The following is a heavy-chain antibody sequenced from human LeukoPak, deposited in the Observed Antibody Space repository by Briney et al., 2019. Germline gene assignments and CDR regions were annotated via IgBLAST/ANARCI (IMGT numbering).Heavy chain of an antibody. CDR3: ARDPPDIVVVPAAYFDY. D-gene: IGHD2-2*01. CDR2: ISSSSTI. Sequence: GGSLRLSCAASGFTFSSYSMNWVRQAPGKGLEWVSYISSSSTIYYADSVKGRFTISRDNAKNSLYLQMNSLRAEDTAVYYCARDPPDIVVVPAAYFDYWGQGTLVTVSS. V-gene: IGHV3-48*01. J-gene: IGHJ4*02. CDR1: GFTFSSYS.